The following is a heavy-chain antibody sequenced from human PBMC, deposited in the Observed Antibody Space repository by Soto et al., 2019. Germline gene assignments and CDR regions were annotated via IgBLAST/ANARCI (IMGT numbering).Heavy chain of an antibody. J-gene: IGHJ4*02. CDR2: ISSSGSAT. CDR1: GFGFSSYE. CDR3: ASGIDY. V-gene: IGHV3-48*03. Sequence: HLVESGGGLVQPGGSLRLSCVASGFGFSSYEMTWIRQAPGKGLEWISYISSSGSATYYADSVKGRFTISRDNAQHSVYLQMNSLRADVTALYFCASGIDYWGQGTLVTVSS.